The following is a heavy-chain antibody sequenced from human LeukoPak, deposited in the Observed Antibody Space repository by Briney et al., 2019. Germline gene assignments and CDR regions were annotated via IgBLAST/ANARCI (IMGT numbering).Heavy chain of an antibody. Sequence: GGSLRLSCAASGFTFSTYPMHWVRQAPGKGLEWVAVIADDGKDKHYVESVKGRFTISRDNSKNTLYLQMNSLRLEDTAVYYCARDRHIAAAGYYFDYWGQGTLVTVSS. D-gene: IGHD6-25*01. CDR2: IADDGKDK. J-gene: IGHJ4*02. CDR3: ARDRHIAAAGYYFDY. V-gene: IGHV3-30*04. CDR1: GFTFSTYP.